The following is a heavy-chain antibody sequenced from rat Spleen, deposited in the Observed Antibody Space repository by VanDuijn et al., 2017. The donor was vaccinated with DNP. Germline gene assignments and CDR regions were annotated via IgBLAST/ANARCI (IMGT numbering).Heavy chain of an antibody. V-gene: IGHV5-27*01. CDR3: TTAGAV. CDR1: GFTFSKYG. D-gene: IGHD5-1*01. Sequence: EVQLVESGGGLVQPGRSLKLSCAASGFTFSKYGMAWVRQAPTQGLEWVASISTNGGSTYYRDSVKGRFTISRDNAKSTLYLQMDSLRSEDTATYYCTTAGAVWGQGTSVTVSS. J-gene: IGHJ4*01. CDR2: ISTNGGST.